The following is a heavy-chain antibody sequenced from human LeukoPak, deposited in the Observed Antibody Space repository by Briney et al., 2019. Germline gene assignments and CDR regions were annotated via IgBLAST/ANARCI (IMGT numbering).Heavy chain of an antibody. CDR2: IYYSGST. V-gene: IGHV4-39*01. Sequence: PSEALSLTCTVSGGSISSSSYYWGWIRQPPGKGLEWIGSIYYSGSTYYNPSLKSRVTISVDTSKNQFSLKLSSVTAADTAVYYCARHMYYYDSSGYYYFDYWGQGTLVTVSS. CDR1: GGSISSSSYY. J-gene: IGHJ4*02. D-gene: IGHD3-22*01. CDR3: ARHMYYYDSSGYYYFDY.